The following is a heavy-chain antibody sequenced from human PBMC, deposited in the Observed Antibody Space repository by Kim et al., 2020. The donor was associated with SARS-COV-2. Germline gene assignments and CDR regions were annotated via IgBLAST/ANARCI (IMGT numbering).Heavy chain of an antibody. CDR3: ARDSKGSGCPGEY. J-gene: IGHJ4*02. V-gene: IGHV3-30-3*01. CDR1: GFTFSSYA. D-gene: IGHD6-19*01. Sequence: GGSLRLSCAASGFTFSSYAMHWVRQAPGKGLEWVAVISYDGSNKYYADSVKGRFTISRDNSKNTLYLQMNSLRAEDTAVYYCARDSKGSGCPGEYWGQGTLVTVSS. CDR2: ISYDGSNK.